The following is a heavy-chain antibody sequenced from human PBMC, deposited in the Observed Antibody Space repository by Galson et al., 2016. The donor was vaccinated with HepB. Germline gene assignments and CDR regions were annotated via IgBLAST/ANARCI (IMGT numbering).Heavy chain of an antibody. CDR3: ARAYLLYCTTTSCYFDY. CDR2: ISYDGSNK. Sequence: SLRLSCAASGFTFSNFDMHWVRQAPGKGLDWVAVISYDGSNKYYADSAKGRFTISRDNSKKTVYLQMNSLRAEDTAVYYCARAYLLYCTTTSCYFDYWGQGTLVTVSS. V-gene: IGHV3-30*03. D-gene: IGHD2-2*01. J-gene: IGHJ4*02. CDR1: GFTFSNFD.